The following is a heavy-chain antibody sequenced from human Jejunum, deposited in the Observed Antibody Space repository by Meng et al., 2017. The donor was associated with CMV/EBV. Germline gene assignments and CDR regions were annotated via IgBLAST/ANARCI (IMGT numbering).Heavy chain of an antibody. CDR1: SIRSSSYY. CDR2: IYYSGST. J-gene: IGHJ4*02. CDR3: ARGCYTTSCYRGSFDY. V-gene: IGHV4-39*07. D-gene: IGHD2-2*02. Sequence: SIRSSSYYWGLIRQPPRKGLEWIGSIYYSGSTYYNPSLKSRVTISVDTPKNQFSLKLSSVTAADTAVYYCARGCYTTSCYRGSFDYWGQGTLVTVSS.